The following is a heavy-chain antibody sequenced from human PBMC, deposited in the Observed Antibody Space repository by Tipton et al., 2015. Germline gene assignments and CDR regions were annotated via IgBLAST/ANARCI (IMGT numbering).Heavy chain of an antibody. CDR3: TSDPGDLDTFDY. J-gene: IGHJ4*02. V-gene: IGHV1-2*02. D-gene: IGHD7-27*01. Sequence: QVQLVQSGPEVKKPGASVRVSCKTSASTFTGYYIHWVRQAPGQGLEWMGWIYSYSGDTNYAQKFQGRVTMTRDTSISTAYMELSSLRSDDAAIYYCTSDPGDLDTFDYWGQGTLVTVSS. CDR2: IYSYSGDT. CDR1: ASTFTGYY.